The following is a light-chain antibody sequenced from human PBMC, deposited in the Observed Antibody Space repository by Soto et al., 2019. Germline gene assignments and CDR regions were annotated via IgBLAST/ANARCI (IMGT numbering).Light chain of an antibody. CDR3: QQRSNWLSIT. J-gene: IGKJ5*01. CDR1: QSVSSN. CDR2: GAS. V-gene: IGKV3-15*01. Sequence: EVVMTQSPATLSVSPVERATLSCMASQSVSSNLAWYQQKPGQAPRLLIYGASSRATGIPAMFSGSGSGTEFTLTISSLEPEDFAVYYCQQRSNWLSITFGQGTRLEIK.